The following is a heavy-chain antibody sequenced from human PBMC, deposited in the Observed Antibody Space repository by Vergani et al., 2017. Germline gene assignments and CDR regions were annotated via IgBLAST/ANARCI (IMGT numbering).Heavy chain of an antibody. D-gene: IGHD6-19*01. V-gene: IGHV3-23*01. CDR2: ISGSGGST. J-gene: IGHJ5*02. CDR1: GFTFSSYA. Sequence: EVQLLESGGGLVQPGGSLRLSCAASGFTFSSYAMSWVRQAPGKGLEWVSAISGSGGSTSYADSVKGRFTISRDNSKNTLYLQMNSLRAEDTAVYYCAKDPYSSGWYNWFDPWGQGTLVTVSS. CDR3: AKDPYSSGWYNWFDP.